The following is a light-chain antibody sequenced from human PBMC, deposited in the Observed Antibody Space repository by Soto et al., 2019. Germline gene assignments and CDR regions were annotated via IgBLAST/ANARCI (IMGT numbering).Light chain of an antibody. V-gene: IGKV3-15*01. Sequence: ETVMTQSPATLSVSPGERVTLSCRASQSVRTNLVWYQQSPGQPPRLLIYGASDRVAGVPDRFSGSGSGTDFTLTISGLQSEDCAVYYCQQYNNWPLTFGGGTKVEIK. CDR1: QSVRTN. CDR3: QQYNNWPLT. J-gene: IGKJ4*01. CDR2: GAS.